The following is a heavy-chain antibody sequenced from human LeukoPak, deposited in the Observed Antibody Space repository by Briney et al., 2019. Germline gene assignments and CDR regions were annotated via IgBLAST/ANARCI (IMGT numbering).Heavy chain of an antibody. D-gene: IGHD3-22*01. V-gene: IGHV3-11*01. CDR3: ARENSHGWYNWFDP. Sequence: GGSLRLSCAASGFTFSDYYMTWIRQAPGKGLEWVSQISSSGSTIKYADSVKGRFTISRDNAKNSLYLQMNSLRAEDTAVYYCARENSHGWYNWFDPWGQGTLVTVSS. CDR1: GFTFSDYY. J-gene: IGHJ5*02. CDR2: ISSSGSTI.